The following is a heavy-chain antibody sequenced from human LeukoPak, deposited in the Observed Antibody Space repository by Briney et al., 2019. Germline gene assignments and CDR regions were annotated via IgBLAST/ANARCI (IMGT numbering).Heavy chain of an antibody. J-gene: IGHJ4*02. CDR2: IYYTGST. V-gene: IGHV4-31*03. Sequence: SQTLSLTCTVPGGSISSGGYYWSWVRQHPGKGLEWIGYIYYTGSTSYNPSLKSRLTISVDTSKNQFSLKLTSVTAADTAVYFCARASGRRGYSGYEFGYWGQGTLVTVSS. D-gene: IGHD5-12*01. CDR1: GGSISSGGYY. CDR3: ARASGRRGYSGYEFGY.